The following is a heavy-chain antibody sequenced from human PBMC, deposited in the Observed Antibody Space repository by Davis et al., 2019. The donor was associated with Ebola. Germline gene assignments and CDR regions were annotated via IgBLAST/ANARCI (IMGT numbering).Heavy chain of an antibody. J-gene: IGHJ4*02. CDR1: GGSVSSGSYH. CDR2: IYYSGST. Sequence: MPSETLSLTCTVSGGSVSSGSYHWSWIRQPPGKGLEWIGYIYYSGSTNYNPSLKSRVTISVDTSKNQFSLKLSSVTAADTAVYYCARIRYSGTYYVSYFDYWGQGTLVTVSS. V-gene: IGHV4-61*01. CDR3: ARIRYSGTYYVSYFDY. D-gene: IGHD1-26*01.